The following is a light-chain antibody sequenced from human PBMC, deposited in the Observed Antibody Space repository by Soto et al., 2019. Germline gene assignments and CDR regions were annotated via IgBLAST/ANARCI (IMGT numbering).Light chain of an antibody. J-gene: IGKJ1*01. CDR1: QSVRSN. CDR2: GAF. Sequence: EIVMTQYPVTLSVSPGERATLSCRASQSVRSNLAWYQQKPGQAPSLLIYGAFTRATGIPTRFSGTGSGTEFTLTISSLQSEDFALYYCQQYNDWPLTFGQGTKVEV. CDR3: QQYNDWPLT. V-gene: IGKV3-15*01.